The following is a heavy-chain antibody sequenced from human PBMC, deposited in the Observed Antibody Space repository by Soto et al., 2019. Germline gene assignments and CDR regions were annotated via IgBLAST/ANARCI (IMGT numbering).Heavy chain of an antibody. V-gene: IGHV4-59*01. J-gene: IGHJ4*02. Sequence: SETLSLTCTVTGGSISSYYWRWIRQPPGKGLEWIGYIYYSGSTNYNPSLKSRVTISVDTSKNQFSLKLSSVTAADTAVYYCARDGWDYDFLSGYRPNYFDYWGQGNLVTSPQ. D-gene: IGHD3-3*01. CDR3: ARDGWDYDFLSGYRPNYFDY. CDR2: IYYSGST. CDR1: GGSISSYY.